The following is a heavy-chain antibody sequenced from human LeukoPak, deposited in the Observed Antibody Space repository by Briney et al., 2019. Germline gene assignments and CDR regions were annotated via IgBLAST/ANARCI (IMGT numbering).Heavy chain of an antibody. D-gene: IGHD6-13*01. CDR3: ARDLRSVVPPVPQLGGRYYYMDV. V-gene: IGHV1-18*01. Sequence: ASVKVSCKASGYTFTSYGISWVRQAPGQGLEWMGWISAYNGNTNYAQKLQGRVTMTTDTSTSTAYMELRSLRSDDTAVYYCARDLRSVVPPVPQLGGRYYYMDVWGKGTTVTVSS. CDR1: GYTFTSYG. CDR2: ISAYNGNT. J-gene: IGHJ6*03.